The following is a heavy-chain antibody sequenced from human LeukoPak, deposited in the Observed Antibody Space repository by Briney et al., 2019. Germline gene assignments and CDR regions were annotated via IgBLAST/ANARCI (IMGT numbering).Heavy chain of an antibody. Sequence: GRSLRLSCTASGFTFGDYAMSWVRQAPGKGREWVGFIRSKAYGGTTEYAASVKGRFTISRDDSKSIAYLQMNSLKTEDTAVYYCTRDPVRFGESYLDYWGQGTLVTVSS. V-gene: IGHV3-49*04. D-gene: IGHD3-10*01. J-gene: IGHJ4*02. CDR2: IRSKAYGGTT. CDR3: TRDPVRFGESYLDY. CDR1: GFTFGDYA.